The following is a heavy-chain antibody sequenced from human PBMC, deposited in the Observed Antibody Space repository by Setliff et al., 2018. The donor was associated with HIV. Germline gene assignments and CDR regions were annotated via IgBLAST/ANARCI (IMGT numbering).Heavy chain of an antibody. D-gene: IGHD7-27*01. Sequence: ASVKVSCKASGFSFTDYFIHWVRQAPGRGLEWMGWISPYDGAKRATGRFRGRVTMTTDTSINTAYLDLSGLTSDDTAFYYCARQFSNSFDSWGQGTLVTVSS. CDR2: ISPYDGAK. V-gene: IGHV1-2*02. J-gene: IGHJ4*02. CDR1: GFSFTDYF. CDR3: ARQFSNSFDS.